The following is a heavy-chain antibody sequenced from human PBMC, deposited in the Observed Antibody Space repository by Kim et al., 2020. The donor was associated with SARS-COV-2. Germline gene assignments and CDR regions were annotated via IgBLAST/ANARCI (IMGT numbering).Heavy chain of an antibody. CDR1: GGSFSGYY. D-gene: IGHD5-18*01. Sequence: SETLSLTCAVYGGSFSGYYWSWIRQPPGKGLEWIGEINHSGSTNYNPSLKSRVTISVDTSKNQFSLKLSSVTAADTAVYYCARGRGTAMSNYYYYGMDVWGQGTTVTVSS. CDR2: INHSGST. V-gene: IGHV4-34*01. J-gene: IGHJ6*02. CDR3: ARGRGTAMSNYYYYGMDV.